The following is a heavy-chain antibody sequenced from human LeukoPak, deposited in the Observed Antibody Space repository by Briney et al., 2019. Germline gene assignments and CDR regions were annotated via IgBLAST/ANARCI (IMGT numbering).Heavy chain of an antibody. D-gene: IGHD5-12*01. J-gene: IGHJ4*02. V-gene: IGHV3-23*01. CDR3: ARVGYSGYDYDY. CDR2: LIGSGGST. Sequence: PGGSLRLSCAASGFNFSSFPMSWVRPAPGKGLEWVSALIGSGGSTYYADRVKGRFAISRDNSKNTLYLQMNSLRAEDTAVYYCARVGYSGYDYDYWGQGTLVTVSS. CDR1: GFNFSSFP.